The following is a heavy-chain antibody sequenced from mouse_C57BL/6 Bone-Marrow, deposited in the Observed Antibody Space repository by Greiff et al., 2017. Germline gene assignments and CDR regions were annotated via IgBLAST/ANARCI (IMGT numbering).Heavy chain of an antibody. CDR1: GYAFSSYW. CDR3: ARGAY. CDR2: IYPGDGDT. J-gene: IGHJ3*01. V-gene: IGHV1-80*01. Sequence: QVQLKESGAELVKPGASVKISCKASGYAFSSYWMNWVKQRPGKSLEWIGQIYPGDGDTNYNGKLKGKATLTADKSSSTAYMQLIILTSDDSAVYFCARGAYWGQGTLVTVSA.